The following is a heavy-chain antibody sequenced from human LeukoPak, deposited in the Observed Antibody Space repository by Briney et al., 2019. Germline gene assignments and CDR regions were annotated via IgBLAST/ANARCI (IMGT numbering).Heavy chain of an antibody. D-gene: IGHD3-10*01. Sequence: GESLKISCKGSGYSFTSYWIGWVRQMPGKGLEWMGIIYPGDSDTRYSPSFQGQVTISADKSISTAYLQWSSLKASDTAMYFCARLYHGSGNYYRVPDYWGQGTLVTVSS. V-gene: IGHV5-51*01. CDR1: GYSFTSYW. J-gene: IGHJ4*02. CDR2: IYPGDSDT. CDR3: ARLYHGSGNYYRVPDY.